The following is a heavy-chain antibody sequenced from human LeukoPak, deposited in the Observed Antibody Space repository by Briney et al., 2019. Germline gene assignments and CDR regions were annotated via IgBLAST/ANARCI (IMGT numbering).Heavy chain of an antibody. V-gene: IGHV3-48*01. CDR2: ISSSSSTI. Sequence: SGGSLRLSCAASGFTFSSYSMNWVRQAPGKGLEWVSYISSSSSTIYYADSVKGRFTISRDNAKNTVYLQMNGLRPEDTAVYFCARGIVPGGPNYGWLDPWGQGTLVTVSS. CDR3: ARGIVPGGPNYGWLDP. D-gene: IGHD3-10*01. CDR1: GFTFSSYS. J-gene: IGHJ5*02.